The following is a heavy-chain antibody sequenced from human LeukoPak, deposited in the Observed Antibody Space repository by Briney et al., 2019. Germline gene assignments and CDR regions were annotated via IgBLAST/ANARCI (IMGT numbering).Heavy chain of an antibody. CDR3: ARANGLTFDY. Sequence: PGGSLRPSCAASGFTFSTYSMNWGRQAPGKRLEWVSSISSSSSYIYYAGSVKGRFTISRDNAKNSLYLQMNRLRAEDTAVYYCARANGLTFDYWGQGTLVTVSS. CDR2: ISSSSSYI. V-gene: IGHV3-21*01. CDR1: GFTFSTYS. D-gene: IGHD1-1*01. J-gene: IGHJ4*02.